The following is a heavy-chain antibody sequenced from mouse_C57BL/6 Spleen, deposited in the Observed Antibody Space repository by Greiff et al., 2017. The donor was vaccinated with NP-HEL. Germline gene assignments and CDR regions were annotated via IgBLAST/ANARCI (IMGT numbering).Heavy chain of an antibody. CDR2: INPNNGGT. J-gene: IGHJ4*01. D-gene: IGHD1-1*01. CDR3: ARSPITKVVDYYAMDY. CDR1: GYPFTDYY. V-gene: IGHV1-26*01. Sequence: VQLQQSGPELVKPGASVKISCKASGYPFTDYYMNWVKQSHRTSLEWIGDINPNNGGTSYHQQFKGKATLTVDKSSSTAYMELRSLTSEDSAVDYCARSPITKVVDYYAMDYWGQGTSGTVSS.